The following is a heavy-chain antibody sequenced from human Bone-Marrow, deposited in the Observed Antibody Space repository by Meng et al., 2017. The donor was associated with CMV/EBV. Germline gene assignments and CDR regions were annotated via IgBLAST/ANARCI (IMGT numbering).Heavy chain of an antibody. Sequence: ESLKISCTVSGGSISSSSYYWGWIRQPPGKGLEWIGSIYYSGSTYYNPSLKSRVTISVDTSKNQFSLKLSSVTAADTAVYYCARLDRWFGERGWGQGTLVTVSS. CDR2: IYYSGST. CDR3: ARLDRWFGERG. V-gene: IGHV4-39*01. CDR1: GGSISSSSYY. D-gene: IGHD3-10*01. J-gene: IGHJ4*02.